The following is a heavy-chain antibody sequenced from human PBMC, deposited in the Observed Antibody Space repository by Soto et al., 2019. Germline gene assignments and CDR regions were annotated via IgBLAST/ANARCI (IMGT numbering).Heavy chain of an antibody. CDR3: ASPPIIKGQRDYGDQYYFDY. V-gene: IGHV3-7*05. CDR1: GFTFSSYW. J-gene: IGHJ4*02. Sequence: GGSLRLSCAASGFTFSSYWMSWVRQAPGKGLEWVANIKQDGSEKYYVDSVKGRFTISRDNAKNSLYLQMNSLRAEDTAVYYCASPPIIKGQRDYGDQYYFDYWGQGTLVTVSS. D-gene: IGHD4-17*01. CDR2: IKQDGSEK.